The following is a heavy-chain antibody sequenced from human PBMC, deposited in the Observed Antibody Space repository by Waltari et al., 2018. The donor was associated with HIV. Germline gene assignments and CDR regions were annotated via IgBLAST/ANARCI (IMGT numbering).Heavy chain of an antibody. V-gene: IGHV3-74*01. Sequence: EVQLVQSGGGLVQRGGSLRLSCAASGFTFTNYWMHWVRQAPGKGLVWVARVDGDGTGTSYADSVKGRFTISRDNAKNTLHLEMNSLRAEDTAVYYCATVFEHWGQGTLVTVSP. J-gene: IGHJ4*02. CDR3: ATVFEH. CDR2: VDGDGTGT. D-gene: IGHD2-21*01. CDR1: GFTFTNYW.